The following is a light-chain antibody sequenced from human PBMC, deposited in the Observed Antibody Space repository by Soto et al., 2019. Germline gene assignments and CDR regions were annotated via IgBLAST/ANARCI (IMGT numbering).Light chain of an antibody. V-gene: IGLV2-23*01. CDR1: SSDVGNYNL. CDR2: EGS. J-gene: IGLJ1*01. Sequence: QSAPTQPASVSGSPGQSITISCTGTSSDVGNYNLVSWYQHHPGKAPKLMIYEGSKRPSGVSNRFSGSKSGNTASLTISGLQAEDEADYYCCSYAGSSYVFGTGTKVTVL. CDR3: CSYAGSSYV.